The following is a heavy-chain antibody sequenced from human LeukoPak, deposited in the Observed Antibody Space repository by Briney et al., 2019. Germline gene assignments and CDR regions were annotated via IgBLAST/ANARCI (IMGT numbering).Heavy chain of an antibody. Sequence: TSETLSLTCTVSGGSISSGSYYWSWIRQPAGKGLEWIGRIYTGGSTNYNPSLKSRVTISVDTSKNQFSLKLSSVTAADTAVYYCARGLLHYDILTGYYNKYFDYWGQGTLVTVSS. CDR1: GGSISSGSYY. V-gene: IGHV4-61*02. D-gene: IGHD3-9*01. CDR3: ARGLLHYDILTGYYNKYFDY. CDR2: IYTGGST. J-gene: IGHJ4*02.